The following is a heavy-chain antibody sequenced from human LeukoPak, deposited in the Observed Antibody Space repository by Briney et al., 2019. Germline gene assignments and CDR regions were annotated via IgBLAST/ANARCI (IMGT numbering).Heavy chain of an antibody. V-gene: IGHV4-39*01. D-gene: IGHD3-3*01. Sequence: SETLSLTCTVSGGSISSSSYYWGWIRQPPGKGLEWIGSIYYSGSTYYNPSLKSRVTISVDTSKNQFSLKLSSVTAADTAVYYCARHLTYYDFWSGYSYYFDYWGQGTLVTVSS. CDR1: GGSISSSSYY. CDR3: ARHLTYYDFWSGYSYYFDY. CDR2: IYYSGST. J-gene: IGHJ4*02.